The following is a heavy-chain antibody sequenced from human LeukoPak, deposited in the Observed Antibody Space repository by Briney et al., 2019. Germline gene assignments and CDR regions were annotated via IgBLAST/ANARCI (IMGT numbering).Heavy chain of an antibody. CDR3: ARGDSSGYYEFYFDY. D-gene: IGHD3-22*01. CDR1: GGSISSGGYS. V-gene: IGHV4-30-2*01. CDR2: IYHSGST. J-gene: IGHJ4*02. Sequence: SETLSLTSAVSGGSISSGGYSWSWIRQPPGKGLEWIGYIYHSGSTYYNPSLKSRVTISVDRSKNQFSLKLSSVTAADTAVYYCARGDSSGYYEFYFDYWGQGTLVTVSS.